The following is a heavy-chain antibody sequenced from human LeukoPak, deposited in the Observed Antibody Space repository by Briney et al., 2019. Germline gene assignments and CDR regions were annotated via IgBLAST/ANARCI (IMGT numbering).Heavy chain of an antibody. D-gene: IGHD5-24*01. CDR2: INSDGSST. J-gene: IGHJ3*02. CDR3: ARVKRWLQLLAFDI. Sequence: GGSLRLSCAASGFTFSSYWMHGVRQAPGKGLVWVSRINSDGSSTSYADSVKGRFTIPRDNAKNTLYLQMNSLRAEDTAVYYCARVKRWLQLLAFDIWGQGTVVTVSS. V-gene: IGHV3-74*01. CDR1: GFTFSSYW.